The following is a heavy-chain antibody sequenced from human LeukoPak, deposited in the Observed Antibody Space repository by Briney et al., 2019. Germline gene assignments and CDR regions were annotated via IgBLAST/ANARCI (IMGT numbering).Heavy chain of an antibody. J-gene: IGHJ6*03. CDR3: ARQTVYCSSTSCYYYYYYMDV. V-gene: IGHV4-34*01. CDR2: INHSGST. CDR1: GGSFSGYY. Sequence: RASETLSLTCAVYGGSFSGYYWSWIRQPPGKGLEWIGEINHSGSTNYNPSLKSRVTISVDTSKNQFSLKLSSVTAADTAVYYCARQTVYCSSTSCYYYYYYMDVWGKGTTVTVSS. D-gene: IGHD2-2*01.